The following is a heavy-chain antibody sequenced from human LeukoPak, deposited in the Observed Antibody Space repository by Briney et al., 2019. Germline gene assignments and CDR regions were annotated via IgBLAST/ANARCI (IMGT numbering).Heavy chain of an antibody. V-gene: IGHV3-23*01. CDR2: ISGSGGST. D-gene: IGHD5-18*01. CDR1: GIHPTTTP. Sequence: PGGSLRLSSVASGIHPTTTPTTTHRQAPGKGLEWVSSISGSGGSTYYADSVKGRFTISRDNSRNTLYLQMNSLRAEDTAVYYCAKQGIQLWLPYYWGQGALVTVSS. J-gene: IGHJ4*02. CDR3: AKQGIQLWLPYY.